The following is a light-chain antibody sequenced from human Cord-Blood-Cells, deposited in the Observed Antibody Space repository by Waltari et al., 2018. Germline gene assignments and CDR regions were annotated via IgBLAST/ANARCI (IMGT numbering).Light chain of an antibody. Sequence: DTQTTQSPSSLSASVGDRVTITCQASQDISNYLNWYQQKPGKAPKLLIYDASNLETGVPSRFSGSGSGTDFTFTISSLQPEDIATYYCQQYDNLPFTFGPGTKVDIK. CDR1: QDISNY. J-gene: IGKJ3*01. CDR3: QQYDNLPFT. V-gene: IGKV1-33*01. CDR2: DAS.